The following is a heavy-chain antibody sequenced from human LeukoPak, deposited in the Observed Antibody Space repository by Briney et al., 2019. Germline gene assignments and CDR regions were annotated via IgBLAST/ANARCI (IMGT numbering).Heavy chain of an antibody. CDR1: GYTFTSYG. V-gene: IGHV1-18*01. CDR3: ARDRFLGSWFDP. J-gene: IGHJ5*02. Sequence: ASVKVSCKASGYTFTSYGISWVRQAPGQGLEWMGWISAYNGNTNYAQKLQGRVTMTTDTSTSTAYMDLRSLRSDDTAVYYCARDRFLGSWFDPWGQGTLVTVSS. CDR2: ISAYNGNT. D-gene: IGHD7-27*01.